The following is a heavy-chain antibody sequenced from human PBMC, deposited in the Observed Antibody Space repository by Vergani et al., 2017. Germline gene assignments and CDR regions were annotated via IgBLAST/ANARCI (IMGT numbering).Heavy chain of an antibody. J-gene: IGHJ5*02. CDR1: GGSFSGYY. V-gene: IGHV4-34*01. CDR3: ARARITIFGVVIMRTRFDP. D-gene: IGHD3-3*01. Sequence: QVQLQQWGAGLLKPSETLSLTCAVYGGSFSGYYWSWIRQPPGKGLEWIGEINHSGSTNYNPSLKSRVTISVDTSKNQFSLKLSSVTAADTAVYYCARARITIFGVVIMRTRFDPWGQGTLVTVSS. CDR2: INHSGST.